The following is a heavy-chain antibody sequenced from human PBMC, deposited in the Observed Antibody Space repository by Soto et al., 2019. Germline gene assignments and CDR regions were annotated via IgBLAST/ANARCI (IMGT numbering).Heavy chain of an antibody. CDR1: GDSITSGVHY. CDR3: AXDRVXXXXXXXSXXXGIDS. CDR2: IFYSGPT. J-gene: IGHJ4*02. Sequence: QVQLQESGPGLVKPSQTLSLTCTVSGDSITSGVHYWSWIRQHPGKGLEWIGYIFYSGPTYYNPSLKSRVTISVDTSKNQFSLKLNSVTAADTAVYXCAXDRVXXXXXXXSXXXGIDSWGQGTLVTVSS. D-gene: IGHD3-22*01. V-gene: IGHV4-31*03.